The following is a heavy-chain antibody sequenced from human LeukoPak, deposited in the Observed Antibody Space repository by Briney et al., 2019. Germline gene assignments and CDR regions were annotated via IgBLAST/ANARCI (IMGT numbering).Heavy chain of an antibody. CDR3: ASNLQYPFDY. Sequence: SETLSLTCTVSGGSISSYYWSWIRQPPGKGLEWIGYIYTSGSTNYNPSLKSRVTISVDTSKNQVSLKLSSVTAADTAVYYCASNLQYPFDYWGQGTLVTVSS. CDR1: GGSISSYY. D-gene: IGHD4-11*01. V-gene: IGHV4-4*09. J-gene: IGHJ4*02. CDR2: IYTSGST.